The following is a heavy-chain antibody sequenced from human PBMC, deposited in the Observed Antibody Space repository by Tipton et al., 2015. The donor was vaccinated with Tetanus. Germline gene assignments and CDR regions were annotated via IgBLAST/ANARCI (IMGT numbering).Heavy chain of an antibody. V-gene: IGHV4-34*01. CDR3: ARGSGWADF. CDR2: ISPSGNT. D-gene: IGHD6-19*01. Sequence: TLSITCAVYGGSFSNYFWRWIRQPPGKGLEWIGEISPSGNTNYNPSLKSRVTISADTSRNQFSLTLSSVTAADTAVYYCARGSGWADFWGQGTQVTVSS. CDR1: GGSFSNYF. J-gene: IGHJ4*02.